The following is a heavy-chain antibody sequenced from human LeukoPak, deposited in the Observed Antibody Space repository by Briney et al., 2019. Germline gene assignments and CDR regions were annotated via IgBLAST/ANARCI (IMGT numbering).Heavy chain of an antibody. J-gene: IGHJ4*02. CDR2: VYTSGST. Sequence: SQTLSLTCTVSGGSISSGSYYWRWIRQPAGKGLEWIGRVYTSGSTNYNPSLKSRVTISVDTSKNQFSLKLSSVTAADTAVYYCARASSSSWYDMEDYWGQGTLVTVSS. CDR3: ARASSSSWYDMEDY. D-gene: IGHD6-13*01. CDR1: GGSISSGSYY. V-gene: IGHV4-61*02.